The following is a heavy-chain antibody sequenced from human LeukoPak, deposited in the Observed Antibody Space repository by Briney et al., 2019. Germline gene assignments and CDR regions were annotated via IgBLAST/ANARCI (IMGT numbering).Heavy chain of an antibody. D-gene: IGHD3-3*01. CDR1: GFTFSSYS. CDR2: ISSSSSYI. J-gene: IGHJ6*03. V-gene: IGHV3-21*01. CDR3: ARDHAFSYYYYYMDV. Sequence: AGGSLRLSCAASGFTFSSYSMNWVRQAPGKGLEWVSSISSSSSYIYYADSVKGRFTISRDNAKNSLYLQMNSLRAEDTAVYYCARDHAFSYYYYYMDVWGKGTTVTVSS.